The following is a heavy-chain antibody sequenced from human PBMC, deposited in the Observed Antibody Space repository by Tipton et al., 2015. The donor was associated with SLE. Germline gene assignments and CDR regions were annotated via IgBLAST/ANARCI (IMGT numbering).Heavy chain of an antibody. V-gene: IGHV3-23*01. Sequence: LRLSCAASGFTFSSYAMSWVRQAPGKGLEWVSAITDDGGSTFYADSVGGRFTISRDNSKNTLYLQMNSLRAEDTAVYFCAKGSAAARPYYFDYWGQGTLVTVSS. D-gene: IGHD6-13*01. J-gene: IGHJ4*02. CDR1: GFTFSSYA. CDR3: AKGSAAARPYYFDY. CDR2: ITDDGGST.